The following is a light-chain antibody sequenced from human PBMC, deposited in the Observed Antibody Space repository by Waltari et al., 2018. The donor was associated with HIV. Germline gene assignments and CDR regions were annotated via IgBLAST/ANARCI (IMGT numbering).Light chain of an antibody. J-gene: IGLJ1*01. CDR2: EDT. V-gene: IGLV3-1*01. CDR1: NLEAKY. Sequence: SYELTQPPSVSVSPGQTASIASSGENLEAKYSSWYQQKPGQSPVLVIYEDTKRPSGIPGRISGSNSGNTATLTISGTQTMDEADYFCQAWDSNSGFFGTGTKLTVL. CDR3: QAWDSNSGF.